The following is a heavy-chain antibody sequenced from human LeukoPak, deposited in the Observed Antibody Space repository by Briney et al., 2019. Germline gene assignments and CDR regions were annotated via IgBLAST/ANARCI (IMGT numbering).Heavy chain of an antibody. V-gene: IGHV3-74*03. Sequence: GGSLRLSCVASGFTFSNYWMHWVRQVPGKGLVWVSRLDSDRSSTKYADSVKGRFTVSRDNDKSTVYLQMNSLRAEDTAVYYCAELGITMIGGVWGKGTTVTISS. J-gene: IGHJ6*04. D-gene: IGHD3-10*02. CDR2: LDSDRSST. CDR1: GFTFSNYW. CDR3: AELGITMIGGV.